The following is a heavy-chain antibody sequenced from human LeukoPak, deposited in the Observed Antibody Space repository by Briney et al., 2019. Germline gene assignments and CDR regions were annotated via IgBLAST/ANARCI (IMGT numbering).Heavy chain of an antibody. CDR3: ARDLDTAMVN. CDR2: IKQDGSEK. Sequence: GGSLRLSCAASGFTLSSYWMSWVRQAPGKGLEWVANIKQDGSEKYYVDSVKGRFTISRDNAKNSLYLQMNSLRAEDTAVYYCARDLDTAMVNWGQGTLVTVSS. D-gene: IGHD5-18*01. J-gene: IGHJ4*02. CDR1: GFTLSSYW. V-gene: IGHV3-7*01.